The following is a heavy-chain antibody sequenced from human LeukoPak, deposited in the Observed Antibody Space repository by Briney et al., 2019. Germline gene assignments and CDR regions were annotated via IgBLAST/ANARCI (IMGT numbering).Heavy chain of an antibody. Sequence: ASVKVSCKASGYTFTGYYMHWVRQAPGQGLEWMGWINPNSGGTNYAQKFQGRVTMTRDTSISTAYMELSRLRSDDTAVHYCAAYDFWSGNFDYWGQGTLVTVSS. CDR1: GYTFTGYY. J-gene: IGHJ4*02. V-gene: IGHV1-2*02. CDR3: AAYDFWSGNFDY. CDR2: INPNSGGT. D-gene: IGHD3-3*01.